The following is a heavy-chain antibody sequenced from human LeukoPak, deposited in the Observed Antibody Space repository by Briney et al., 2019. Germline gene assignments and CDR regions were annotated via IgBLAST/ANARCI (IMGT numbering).Heavy chain of an antibody. D-gene: IGHD5-18*01. V-gene: IGHV3-64*01. Sequence: PGGSLRLSCTASEFSFSDYSMNWVRQAPGKGLEYVSAISSNGGSTYYANSVKGRFTISRDNSKNTLYLQMGSLRAEDMAVYYCARAHLYSQNFDYWGQGTLVTVSS. CDR3: ARAHLYSQNFDY. CDR2: ISSNGGST. CDR1: EFSFSDYS. J-gene: IGHJ4*02.